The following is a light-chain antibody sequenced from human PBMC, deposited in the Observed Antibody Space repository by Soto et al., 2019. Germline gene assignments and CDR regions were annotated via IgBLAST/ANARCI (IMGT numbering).Light chain of an antibody. V-gene: IGKV3-15*01. CDR1: QSVRSN. CDR2: AAS. J-gene: IGKJ5*01. CDR3: QQYNEWPPFT. Sequence: EIVMTQSPATLSLSPGERATLSFRASQSVRSNLAWYQQKPGQAPRLVIYAASTRATGIPDRFSGSVSGTEFTLTISSLQSEDFAVYYCQQYNEWPPFTFGQGTRLEN.